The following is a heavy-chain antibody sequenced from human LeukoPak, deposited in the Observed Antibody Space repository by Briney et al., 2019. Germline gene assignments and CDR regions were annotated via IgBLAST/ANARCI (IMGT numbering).Heavy chain of an antibody. D-gene: IGHD6-13*01. CDR1: GYRFTDYY. Sequence: APVKVSCKASGYRFTDYYVHWVRQAPGQGLEWMGRVSPDSGTNYAQKFQGRVTMTTDTTISTAYMELSRLRSDDTAVYYCASGLNSRSTSCWGQGTRVTVSS. CDR3: ASGLNSRSTSC. CDR2: VSPDSGT. V-gene: IGHV1-2*02. J-gene: IGHJ4*02.